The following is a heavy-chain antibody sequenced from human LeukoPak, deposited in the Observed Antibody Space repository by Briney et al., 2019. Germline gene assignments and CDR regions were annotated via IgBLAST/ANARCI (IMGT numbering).Heavy chain of an antibody. CDR3: AVGYCSSTSCYAGESQAATVDAFDI. V-gene: IGHV3-23*01. Sequence: GGSLRLSCAASGFTFSGYVMNWVRQAPGKGLESVSTISDSGDTTYYADSVRGRFTISRDNAKNTLYLQMNSLRAEDTAVYYCAVGYCSSTSCYAGESQAATVDAFDIWGQGTMVTVSS. J-gene: IGHJ3*02. D-gene: IGHD2-2*01. CDR1: GFTFSGYV. CDR2: ISDSGDTT.